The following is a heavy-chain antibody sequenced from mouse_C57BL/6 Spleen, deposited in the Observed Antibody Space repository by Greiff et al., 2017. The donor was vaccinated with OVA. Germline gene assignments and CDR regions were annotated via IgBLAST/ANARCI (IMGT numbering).Heavy chain of an antibody. CDR3: ARWGLKYYFDY. Sequence: QVQLQQPGAELVKPGASVKLSCKASGYTLTSYWMQWVKQRPGQGLEWIGEIDPSDSYTNYNQKFKGKATLTVDTSSSTAYMQLSSLTSEDSAVYYCARWGLKYYFDYWGQGTTLTVSS. V-gene: IGHV1-50*01. J-gene: IGHJ2*01. CDR1: GYTLTSYW. D-gene: IGHD1-3*01. CDR2: IDPSDSYT.